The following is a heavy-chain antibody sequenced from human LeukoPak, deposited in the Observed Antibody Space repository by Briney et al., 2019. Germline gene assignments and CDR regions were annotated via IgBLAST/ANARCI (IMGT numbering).Heavy chain of an antibody. J-gene: IGHJ5*01. CDR1: GFTLRSYT. CDR2: IGISSNKI. Sequence: GGSLRLSCAASGFTLRSYTMNWVRQAPGKGLERVSSIGISSNKIYYADSVKGRFTISRDNAKNSLYLQMNSLKVEDTAIYYCARDNWVDCWGQGTLVTVSS. V-gene: IGHV3-21*04. CDR3: ARDNWVDC.